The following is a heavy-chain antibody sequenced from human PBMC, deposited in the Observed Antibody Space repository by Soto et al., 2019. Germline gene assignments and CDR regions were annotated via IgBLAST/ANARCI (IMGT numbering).Heavy chain of an antibody. D-gene: IGHD3-10*01. V-gene: IGHV4-31*03. Sequence: PXETLSLTCCVPGASITSGGSYGTWIRQHPGKGLEWIGNILYSEKNYYNPSLKSRVTISLDTSKNQFSLKVNSVTAADTAVYYSVRDRGTTLRMDVWAQGTTVTVSS. CDR3: VRDRGTTLRMDV. J-gene: IGHJ6*02. CDR2: ILYSEKN. CDR1: GASITSGGSY.